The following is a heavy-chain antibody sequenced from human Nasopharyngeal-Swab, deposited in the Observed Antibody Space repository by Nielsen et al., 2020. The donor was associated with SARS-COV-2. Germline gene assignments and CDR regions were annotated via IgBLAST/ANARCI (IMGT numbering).Heavy chain of an antibody. J-gene: IGHJ6*03. V-gene: IGHV4-39*07. CDR2: IYYSGST. D-gene: IGHD3-10*01. CDR3: ARGGGWFGELLGGYYYYYYMDV. Sequence: RQALGKGLEWIGSIYYSGSTYYNPSLKSRVTISVDTSKNQFSLKLSSVTAADTAVYYCARGGGWFGELLGGYYYYYYMDVWGKGTTVTVSS.